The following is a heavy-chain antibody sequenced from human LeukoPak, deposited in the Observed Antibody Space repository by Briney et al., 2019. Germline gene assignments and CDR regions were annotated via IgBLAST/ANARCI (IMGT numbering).Heavy chain of an antibody. J-gene: IGHJ4*02. D-gene: IGHD3-10*01. V-gene: IGHV1-69*06. CDR2: IIPIFGTA. Sequence: ASVKVSCKASGGTFSSYAISWVRQAPGQGLEWMGGIIPIFGTANYAQKFQGRVTMTEDTSTDTAYMELSSLRSEDTAVYYCASGVTMVRGVIDDYWGQGTLVTVSS. CDR1: GGTFSSYA. CDR3: ASGVTMVRGVIDDY.